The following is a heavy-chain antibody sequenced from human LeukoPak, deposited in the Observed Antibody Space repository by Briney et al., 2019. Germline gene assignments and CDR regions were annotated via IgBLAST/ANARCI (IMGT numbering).Heavy chain of an antibody. CDR1: GFTFSSYA. D-gene: IGHD5-18*01. Sequence: GGSLRLSCAASGFTFSSYALSWVRQAPGKGLEWVSGISGSGVSTYYADSVKGRFTISRDNSKNILYLKMNSLRTEDTAVYYCARDENGYSYGEIGWFDPWGQGTLVTVSS. J-gene: IGHJ5*02. CDR2: ISGSGVST. CDR3: ARDENGYSYGEIGWFDP. V-gene: IGHV3-23*01.